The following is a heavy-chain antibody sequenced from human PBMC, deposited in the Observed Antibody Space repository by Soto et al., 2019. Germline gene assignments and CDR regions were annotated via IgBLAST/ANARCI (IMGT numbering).Heavy chain of an antibody. J-gene: IGHJ4*02. D-gene: IGHD3-16*01. Sequence: QLVQSGPEVKKPGASVKVSCKASGYAFSTYTISWVRQAPGQGLEWMGWISPYNGNTKYTQKLQGRLTMTTDTSTSTAYMELRSRRSDDTAVYFCARADYGVDDYWGQGTLVTVSS. CDR3: ARADYGVDDY. CDR2: ISPYNGNT. V-gene: IGHV1-18*01. CDR1: GYAFSTYT.